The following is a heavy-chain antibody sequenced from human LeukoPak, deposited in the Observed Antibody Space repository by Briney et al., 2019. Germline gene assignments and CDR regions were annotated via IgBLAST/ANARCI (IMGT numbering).Heavy chain of an antibody. D-gene: IGHD3-3*01. Sequence: SVKVSCKASGGTFSSYAISWVRQAPGQGLEWMGGIIPIFGTANYAQKFQGRVTITADESTSTAYMELSSLRSEDTAVYYCARGPGRRITIFGVVIIDEYYFDYWGQGTLVTVSS. CDR3: ARGPGRRITIFGVVIIDEYYFDY. V-gene: IGHV1-69*13. CDR2: IIPIFGTA. J-gene: IGHJ4*02. CDR1: GGTFSSYA.